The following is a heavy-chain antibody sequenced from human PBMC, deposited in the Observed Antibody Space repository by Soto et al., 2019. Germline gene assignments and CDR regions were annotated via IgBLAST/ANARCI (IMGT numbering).Heavy chain of an antibody. CDR3: ARGPDIVVVPAGVVENWFDP. Sequence: GGSLRLSCAASGFTFSSYGMHWVRQAPGKGLEWVAVIWYDGSNKYYADSVKGRFTISRDNSKNTLYLQMNSLRAEDTAVYYCARGPDIVVVPAGVVENWFDPWGQGTLVTVSS. CDR1: GFTFSSYG. J-gene: IGHJ5*02. V-gene: IGHV3-33*01. CDR2: IWYDGSNK. D-gene: IGHD2-2*01.